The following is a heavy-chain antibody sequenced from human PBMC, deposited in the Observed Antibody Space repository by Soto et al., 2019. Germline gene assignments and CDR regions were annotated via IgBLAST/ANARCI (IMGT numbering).Heavy chain of an antibody. CDR2: ISYDGINK. CDR1: GFTFSSYG. D-gene: IGHD1-1*01. Sequence: QVQLVESGGGVVQPGRSLRLSCAASGFTFSSYGMHWVRQAPGKGLEWVAIISYDGINKYYANSVKGRFTISRDNSKNTLYLQMNSLRAEDTDVYYCAKSMYNWNAGFFDYWGQGTLVTVSS. CDR3: AKSMYNWNAGFFDY. V-gene: IGHV3-30*18. J-gene: IGHJ4*02.